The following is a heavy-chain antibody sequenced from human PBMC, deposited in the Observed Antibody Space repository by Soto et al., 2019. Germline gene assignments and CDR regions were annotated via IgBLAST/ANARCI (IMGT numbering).Heavy chain of an antibody. V-gene: IGHV4-38-2*01. Sequence: SETLSLTCAVSGYSISSGYYWGWIRQPPGKGLEWIGSIYHSGSTYYNPSLKSRVTISVDTSKNQFSLKLSSVTAADTAVYYCARVNVYSYGQIPDYWGQGTLVTVSS. CDR1: GYSISSGYY. D-gene: IGHD5-18*01. CDR2: IYHSGST. J-gene: IGHJ4*02. CDR3: ARVNVYSYGQIPDY.